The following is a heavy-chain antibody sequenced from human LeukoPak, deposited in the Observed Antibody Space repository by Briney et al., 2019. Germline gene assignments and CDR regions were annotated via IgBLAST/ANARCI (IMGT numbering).Heavy chain of an antibody. J-gene: IGHJ6*02. CDR1: GFTFSSYA. CDR3: AAVSSGWFFTHYGMDV. Sequence: GGSLRLSCAASGFTFSSYAMHWVRQAPGKGLEWVAVISYDGSNKYYADSVKGRFTISRDNSKNTLYLQMNSLRAEDTAVYYCAAVSSGWFFTHYGMDVWGQGTTVTVSS. V-gene: IGHV3-30*04. D-gene: IGHD6-19*01. CDR2: ISYDGSNK.